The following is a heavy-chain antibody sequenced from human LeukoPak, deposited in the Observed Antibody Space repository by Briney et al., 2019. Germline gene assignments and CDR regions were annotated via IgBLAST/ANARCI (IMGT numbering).Heavy chain of an antibody. V-gene: IGHV4-34*01. J-gene: IGHJ4*02. CDR2: INHSGST. CDR1: GGSFSGYY. D-gene: IGHD5-24*01. Sequence: KPSETLSLTCAVYGGSFSGYYWSWIRQPPGKGLEWIGEINHSGSTNYNPSLKSRVTISVDTSKNQFSLKLSSVTAADTAVYYCARRDGYYGGFDYWGQGTLVTVSS. CDR3: ARRDGYYGGFDY.